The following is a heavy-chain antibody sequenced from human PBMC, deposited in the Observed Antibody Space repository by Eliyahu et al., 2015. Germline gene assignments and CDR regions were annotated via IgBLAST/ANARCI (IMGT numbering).Heavy chain of an antibody. CDR3: ARSAYYDFHTYLIDY. V-gene: IGHV3-33*01. CDR2: IWYDGTNK. CDR1: GXPFSNYG. D-gene: IGHD3-16*01. Sequence: QVQMVESGGGXVQPGXSLRLSCEVSGXPFSNYGMHWVRQAPGKGLEGVAIIWYDGTNKYDADSVKGRFTISRDNSKNTLYLQMNSLRVEDTAVYFCARSAYYDFHTYLIDYWGQGTLVTVSS. J-gene: IGHJ4*02.